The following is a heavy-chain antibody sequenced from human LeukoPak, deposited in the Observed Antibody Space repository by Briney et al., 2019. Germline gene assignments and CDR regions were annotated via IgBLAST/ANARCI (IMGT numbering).Heavy chain of an antibody. V-gene: IGHV3-43D*03. CDR1: GLRFNDYA. Sequence: QSGGSLRLSCAASGLRFNDYAMHWVRQPPGKGLEWVSLISRDGGSDYYVDSVKGQFTISKDNSKNSVYLQMNNLRPEDTALYYCAKSLYTNYGGADYWGQGTLVIVSS. D-gene: IGHD4-11*01. CDR3: AKSLYTNYGGADY. J-gene: IGHJ4*02. CDR2: ISRDGGSD.